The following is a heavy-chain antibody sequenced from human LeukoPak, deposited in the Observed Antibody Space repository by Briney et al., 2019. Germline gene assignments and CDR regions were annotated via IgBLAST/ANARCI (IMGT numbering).Heavy chain of an antibody. CDR2: IIPIFGTA. CDR3: ARADKLWSKSFDY. J-gene: IGHJ4*02. Sequence: ASVKVSCKASGGTFSSYAISWVRQAPGQGLEWMGGIIPIFGTANYAQKFQGRITITADESTSTAYMELSSLRSEDTAVYYCARADKLWSKSFDYWGQGTLVTVSS. V-gene: IGHV1-69*13. CDR1: GGTFSSYA. D-gene: IGHD5-18*01.